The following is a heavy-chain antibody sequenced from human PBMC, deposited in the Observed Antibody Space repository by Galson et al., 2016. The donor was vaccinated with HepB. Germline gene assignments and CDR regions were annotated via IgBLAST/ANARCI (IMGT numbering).Heavy chain of an antibody. J-gene: IGHJ4*02. CDR2: IHYSGST. Sequence: SETLSLTCNVSGGSISSSSYYWGWIRQPPGKGLEWIGSIHYSGSTYSNPSLKSRVTISLDTSKNQFSLKLTSVTAADTAMYYCARRPTVSSGWYSHWGQGTLVTVSS. CDR1: GGSISSSSYY. CDR3: ARRPTVSSGWYSH. D-gene: IGHD6-19*01. V-gene: IGHV4-39*07.